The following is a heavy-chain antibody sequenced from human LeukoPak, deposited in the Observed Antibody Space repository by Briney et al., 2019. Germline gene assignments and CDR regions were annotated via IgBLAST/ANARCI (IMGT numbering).Heavy chain of an antibody. V-gene: IGHV4-61*05. CDR3: ARHARRYSSSSPSAIDY. D-gene: IGHD6-6*01. CDR2: IYYSGST. CDR1: GGSISSSSYY. J-gene: IGHJ4*02. Sequence: PSETLSLTCTVSGGSISSSSYYWGWIRQPPGKGLEWIGYIYYSGSTNYNPSLKSRVTISLDTSKNQFSLKLSSVTAADTAVYYCARHARRYSSSSPSAIDYWGQGTLVTVSS.